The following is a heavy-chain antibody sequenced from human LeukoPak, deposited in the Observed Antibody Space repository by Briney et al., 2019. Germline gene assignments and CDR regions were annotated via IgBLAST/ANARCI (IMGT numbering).Heavy chain of an antibody. CDR3: ARYRYCSGGSCSPVAFDI. V-gene: IGHV4-34*01. D-gene: IGHD2-15*01. J-gene: IGHJ3*02. CDR1: GGSFSGYY. CDR2: INHSGST. Sequence: SETLSLTCAVYGGSFSGYYWSWIHQPPGKGLEWIGEINHSGSTNYNPSLKSRVTISVDTSKNQFSLKLSSVTAADTAVYYCARYRYCSGGSCSPVAFDIWGQGTMVTVSS.